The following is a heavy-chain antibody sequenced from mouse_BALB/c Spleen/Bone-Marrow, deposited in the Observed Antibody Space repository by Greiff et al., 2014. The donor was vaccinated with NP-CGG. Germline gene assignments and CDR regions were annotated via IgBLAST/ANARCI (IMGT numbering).Heavy chain of an antibody. CDR3: ALLLRYYAMDY. D-gene: IGHD1-1*01. Sequence: EVQLQQSGAELVKPGASVKLSCTASGFNIKDTYMHWVKQRPEQGLEWIGRIDPANGNTKYDPKFQGKATITADTYPNTAYLQLSSLTSEDTSFYYCALLLRYYAMDYWGQGTSVTVSS. V-gene: IGHV14-3*02. CDR1: GFNIKDTY. J-gene: IGHJ4*01. CDR2: IDPANGNT.